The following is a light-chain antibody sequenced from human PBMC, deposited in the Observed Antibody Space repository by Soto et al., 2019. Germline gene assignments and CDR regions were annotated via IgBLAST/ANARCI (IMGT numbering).Light chain of an antibody. J-gene: IGLJ2*01. V-gene: IGLV2-14*01. CDR3: SSYTSLSTVV. CDR1: SSDVGGYND. CDR2: AVS. Sequence: QSALTQPASVSGAPGQSITISCTGTSSDVGGYNDVSWYQHPPGKAPKLILFAVSDRPSGVSHRFSGSKSGNTASLTISGQQAEDEADYYWSSYTSLSTVVFGGGTQLTVL.